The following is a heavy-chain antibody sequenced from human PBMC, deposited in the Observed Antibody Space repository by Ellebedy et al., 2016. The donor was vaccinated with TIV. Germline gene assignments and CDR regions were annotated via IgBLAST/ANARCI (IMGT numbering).Heavy chain of an antibody. D-gene: IGHD4-17*01. V-gene: IGHV1-3*01. CDR3: ARTTLPTLSYYFDY. CDR2: INAGNGNT. J-gene: IGHJ4*02. Sequence: AASVQVSCKASGYTFTSYATHWVRQAPGQRLEWMGWINAGNGNTKSSQKFQGRVTITRDTSASTAYMELSSLRSEDTALYYCARTTLPTLSYYFDYWGQGTLVTVSS. CDR1: GYTFTSYA.